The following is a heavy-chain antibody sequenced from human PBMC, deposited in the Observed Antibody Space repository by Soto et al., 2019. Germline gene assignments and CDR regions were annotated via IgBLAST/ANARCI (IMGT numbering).Heavy chain of an antibody. J-gene: IGHJ5*02. Sequence: QVQLVQSGAEVKKPGSSVKVSCKASGGTFSSYAISWVRQAPGQGLEWMGGIIPIFGTANYAQKFQGRVTINADESTTTAYMELSILRSEDTAVYYCARPPRFYYDSSGQSAWFDPWGQGPLVTVSS. D-gene: IGHD3-22*01. CDR2: IIPIFGTA. CDR1: GGTFSSYA. CDR3: ARPPRFYYDSSGQSAWFDP. V-gene: IGHV1-69*12.